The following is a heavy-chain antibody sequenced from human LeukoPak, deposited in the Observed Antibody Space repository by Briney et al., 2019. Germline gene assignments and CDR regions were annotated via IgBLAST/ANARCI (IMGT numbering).Heavy chain of an antibody. J-gene: IGHJ6*03. Sequence: GGSLRLSCAASGFTFSDCYMTWIRQAPGKGLEWVSYISSSGSNIYYADSVKGRFTISRDNPKNSLYLQMNSLRAADTAVYYCASGYSYKFMDVWGKGTTVTVSS. CDR3: ASGYSYKFMDV. D-gene: IGHD5-18*01. CDR1: GFTFSDCY. CDR2: ISSSGSNI. V-gene: IGHV3-11*04.